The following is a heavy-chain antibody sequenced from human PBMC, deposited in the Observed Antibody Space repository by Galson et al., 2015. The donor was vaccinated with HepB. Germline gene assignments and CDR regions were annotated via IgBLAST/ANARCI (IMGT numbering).Heavy chain of an antibody. CDR3: ARDRGIVISPPMSYYMDV. CDR2: IHGDGTI. D-gene: IGHD2-2*01. V-gene: IGHV3-53*01. J-gene: IGHJ6*03. CDR1: GFTVSRNH. Sequence: SLRLSCAASGFTVSRNHMSWIRQPAGKGLEWVSIIHGDGTIYYADSVKGRFTISRDNAKKSLYLQMNSLRAEDTAVYYCARDRGIVISPPMSYYMDVWGTGTTVTVSS.